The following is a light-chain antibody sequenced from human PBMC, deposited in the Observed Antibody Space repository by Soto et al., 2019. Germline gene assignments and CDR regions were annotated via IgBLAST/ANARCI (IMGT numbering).Light chain of an antibody. Sequence: DIQMTQSPSSVSASVGDRVTITCRASRDLSRWLAWYQQKPGKAPNLLIYAASTLQGGVPSRFSGSGSGTDFTLTISSLQPEDFATYYCQQTNSFPPTFGQGTRLEIK. CDR2: AAS. CDR3: QQTNSFPPT. J-gene: IGKJ5*01. CDR1: RDLSRW. V-gene: IGKV1-12*01.